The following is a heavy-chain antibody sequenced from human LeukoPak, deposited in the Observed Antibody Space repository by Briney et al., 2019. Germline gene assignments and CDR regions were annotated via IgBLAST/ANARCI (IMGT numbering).Heavy chain of an antibody. D-gene: IGHD6-6*01. V-gene: IGHV3-64D*09. CDR2: ISGNGGNT. Sequence: GGSLRLSCSASGFTFSSYAMHWVRQAPGXGXXYVSAISGNGGNTYYXDSLKGRFTISRDNSKNTLYLQMSSLRVEDTAVYYCVITSATGPLDYWGQGTLVTVSS. J-gene: IGHJ4*02. CDR1: GFTFSSYA. CDR3: VITSATGPLDY.